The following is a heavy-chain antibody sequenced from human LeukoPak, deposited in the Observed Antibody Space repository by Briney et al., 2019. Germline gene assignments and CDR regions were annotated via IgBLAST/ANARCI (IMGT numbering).Heavy chain of an antibody. CDR2: IYYSGST. Sequence: SETLSLTCNVSGFSITSSYYWSWIRQPPGKGLEWIGYIYYSGSTNYNPSLKSRVTISVDTSKNQFSLKLSSVTAADTAVYYCARVGEYYDFWSGYYRWFDPWGQGTLVTASS. V-gene: IGHV4-59*01. J-gene: IGHJ5*02. CDR1: GFSITSSYY. D-gene: IGHD3-3*01. CDR3: ARVGEYYDFWSGYYRWFDP.